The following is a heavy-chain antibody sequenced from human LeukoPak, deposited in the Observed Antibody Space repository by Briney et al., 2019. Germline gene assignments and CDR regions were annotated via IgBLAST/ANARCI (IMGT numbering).Heavy chain of an antibody. V-gene: IGHV3-48*01. D-gene: IGHD2-2*01. CDR3: AREAPYCSSTSCYAVNSFDY. CDR1: GFTFSSNS. J-gene: IGHJ4*02. CDR2: ISSSRSTI. Sequence: GGSLRLSCAASGFTFSSNSMNWVRQAPGKGLEWVSYISSSRSTIYYADSVKGRFTISRDNAKNSLYLQMNSLRAEDTAVYYCAREAPYCSSTSCYAVNSFDYWGQGTLVTVPS.